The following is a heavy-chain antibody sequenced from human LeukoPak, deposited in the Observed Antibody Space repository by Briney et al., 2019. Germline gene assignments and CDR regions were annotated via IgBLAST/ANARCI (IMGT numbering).Heavy chain of an antibody. Sequence: ASVKVSCKASGYTITSYDINWVRQATGQGLEWMGWMNPNSGNTGYAQKFQGRVTITRNTSISTAYMELSSLRSEDTAVYYCARGRYYYDSSGSDAFDIWGQGTMVTVSS. CDR1: GYTITSYD. D-gene: IGHD3-22*01. V-gene: IGHV1-8*03. CDR3: ARGRYYYDSSGSDAFDI. CDR2: MNPNSGNT. J-gene: IGHJ3*02.